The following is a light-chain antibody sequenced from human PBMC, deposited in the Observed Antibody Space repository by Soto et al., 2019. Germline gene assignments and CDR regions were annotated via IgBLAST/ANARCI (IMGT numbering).Light chain of an antibody. CDR2: GVT. V-gene: IGLV2-14*01. CDR1: GSDIGAYNY. Sequence: QSVLTQPASVSGSPGQSITISCTGSGSDIGAYNYVSWYQQHPGKAPKLLIHGVTRRPSGVSSRFSASKSAYTASLTISGLKAEDEANYYCSSFTTSYFYVFRPGTKGT. J-gene: IGLJ1*01. CDR3: SSFTTSYFYV.